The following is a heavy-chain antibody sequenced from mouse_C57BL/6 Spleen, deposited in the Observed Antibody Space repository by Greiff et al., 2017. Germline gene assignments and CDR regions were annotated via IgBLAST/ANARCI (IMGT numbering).Heavy chain of an antibody. CDR1: GFTFSNYW. J-gene: IGHJ3*01. D-gene: IGHD2-4*01. V-gene: IGHV6-3*01. Sequence: EVKVEESGGGLVQPGGSMKLSCVASGFTFSNYWMNWVRQSPEKGLEWVAQIRLKSDNYATHYAESVKGRFTISRDDSKSSVYLKMNNLRAEDTGIYYCTVGLHAYWGQGTLVTVSA. CDR2: IRLKSDNYAT. CDR3: TVGLHAY.